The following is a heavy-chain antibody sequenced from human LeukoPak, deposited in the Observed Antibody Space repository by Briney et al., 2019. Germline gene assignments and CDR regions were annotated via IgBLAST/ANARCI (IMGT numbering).Heavy chain of an antibody. CDR1: GFTFSSYA. Sequence: HPGGSLRLSCATSGFTFSSYAMSWVRQAPGKGLEWVSAISGSGGSTYYADSVKGRFTIPRDNSKNTLYLQMNSLRAEDTAVYYCAKRFDFWSARFDYWGQGTLVTVSS. CDR2: ISGSGGST. CDR3: AKRFDFWSARFDY. J-gene: IGHJ4*02. V-gene: IGHV3-23*01. D-gene: IGHD3-3*01.